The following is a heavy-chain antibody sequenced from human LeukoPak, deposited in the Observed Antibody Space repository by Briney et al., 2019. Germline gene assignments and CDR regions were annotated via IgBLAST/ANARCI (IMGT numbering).Heavy chain of an antibody. D-gene: IGHD4-11*01. V-gene: IGHV1-8*01. CDR2: MNPNSGNT. J-gene: IGHJ5*02. Sequence: ASVTVSCKASVYTFTSYDINWVRQATRQGLEWMGWMNPNSGNTGYAQKFQGRVTMTRNTSISTAYMELSSLRSEDTAVYYCARGTTSGWFDPWGQGTLVTVSS. CDR3: ARGTTSGWFDP. CDR1: VYTFTSYD.